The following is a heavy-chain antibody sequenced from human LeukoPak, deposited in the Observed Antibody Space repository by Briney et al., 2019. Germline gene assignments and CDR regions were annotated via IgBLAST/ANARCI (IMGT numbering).Heavy chain of an antibody. J-gene: IGHJ4*02. Sequence: GGSLRLSCAASGFTFSSYAMSWVRQAPGKGLEWVSAISGSGGSTYYADSVKGRFTVSRDNSKNTLYLQMNSLRAEDTALYYCAKDSLGYCSRASCYNYFDYWGQGTLVTVSS. CDR1: GFTFSSYA. CDR3: AKDSLGYCSRASCYNYFDY. V-gene: IGHV3-23*01. CDR2: ISGSGGST. D-gene: IGHD2-2*02.